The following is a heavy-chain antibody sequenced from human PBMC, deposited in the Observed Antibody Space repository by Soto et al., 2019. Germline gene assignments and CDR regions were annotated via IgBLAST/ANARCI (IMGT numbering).Heavy chain of an antibody. CDR3: ARDHGIANSASGMDV. CDR2: ISAYNGNT. J-gene: IGHJ6*02. V-gene: IGHV1-18*01. D-gene: IGHD1-26*01. Sequence: ASVKVSCKASGYTFTSYGISWVRQAPGQGLEWMGWISAYNGNTNYAQKLQGRVTMTTDTSTSTAYMELRSLRSDGTAVYYCARDHGIANSASGMDVWGQGTTVTVSS. CDR1: GYTFTSYG.